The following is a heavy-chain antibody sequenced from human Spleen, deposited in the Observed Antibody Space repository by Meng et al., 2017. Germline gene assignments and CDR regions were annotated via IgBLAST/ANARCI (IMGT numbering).Heavy chain of an antibody. D-gene: IGHD5-18*01. CDR1: GYSFTSYW. Sequence: GESLKISCKGSGYSFTSYWIGWVRQMPGKGLEWMGIIYPGDSDTRYSPSFQGQVTISADKSFSTAYLQRSSLKASDTAMYYCARGPRIGTATYCFTYWGQGTLVTVSS. J-gene: IGHJ4*02. V-gene: IGHV5-51*01. CDR2: IYPGDSDT. CDR3: ARGPRIGTATYCFTY.